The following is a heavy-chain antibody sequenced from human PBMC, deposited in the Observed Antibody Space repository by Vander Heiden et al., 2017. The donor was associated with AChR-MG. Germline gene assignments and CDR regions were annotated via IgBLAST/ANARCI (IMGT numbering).Heavy chain of an antibody. CDR2: ISSSSSYI. CDR1: GFTFSSYS. D-gene: IGHD5-12*01. J-gene: IGHJ3*02. V-gene: IGHV3-21*01. CDR3: ARDHFSPYSGYEEDAFDI. Sequence: EVQLLESGGGLVKPGGSLRLSCAASGFTFSSYSMNWVRQGPGKGLEWVSSISSSSSYIYYADSVKGRFTIPRDNAKNSLYLQMNSLRAEDTAVYYCARDHFSPYSGYEEDAFDIWGQGTMVTVSS.